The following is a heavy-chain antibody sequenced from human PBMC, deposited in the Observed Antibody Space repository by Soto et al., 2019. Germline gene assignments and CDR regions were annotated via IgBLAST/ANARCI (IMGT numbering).Heavy chain of an antibody. CDR2: INPNSGVT. D-gene: IGHD1-26*01. J-gene: IGHJ5*02. V-gene: IGHV1-2*02. CDR3: GRDLRSSPQNVGDP. Sequence: ASVKVSCKASGYMFTGYFLHWLRQAPSEGLEWMGWINPNSGVTAYAQKFQGRVTMTRDTSISTAYMELSGLTSDDTAVYYCGRDLRSSPQNVGDPWGQGTLVTVSS. CDR1: GYMFTGYF.